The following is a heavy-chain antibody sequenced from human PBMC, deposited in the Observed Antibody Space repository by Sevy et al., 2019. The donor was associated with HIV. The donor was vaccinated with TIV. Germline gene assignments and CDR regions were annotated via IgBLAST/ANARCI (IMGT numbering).Heavy chain of an antibody. CDR2: IYYSGST. Sequence: SETLSLTCTVSGGSVSSGSYYWSWIRQPPGKGLEWIGYIYYSGSTNYNPSLKCRVTISVDTSKNQFSLKLSSVTAADSAVYYCARATTTTPTRFYYSRYGMDVWGQGTTVTVSS. J-gene: IGHJ6*02. V-gene: IGHV4-61*01. CDR1: GGSVSSGSYY. D-gene: IGHD1-26*01. CDR3: ARATTTTPTRFYYSRYGMDV.